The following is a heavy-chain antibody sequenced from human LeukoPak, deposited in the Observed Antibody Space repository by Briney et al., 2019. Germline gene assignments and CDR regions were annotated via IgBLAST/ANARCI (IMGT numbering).Heavy chain of an antibody. Sequence: GGSLRLSCAASGFTFSDWYMSWLRQAPGKRLEWVSYISNGVDAIYYADSVKGRFTISRDNAKNSLYLQMSSLGAEDTAVYYCARGVYSSSWYDYWGQGTLVTVSS. V-gene: IGHV3-11*04. D-gene: IGHD6-13*01. CDR3: ARGVYSSSWYDY. CDR1: GFTFSDWY. J-gene: IGHJ4*02. CDR2: ISNGVDAI.